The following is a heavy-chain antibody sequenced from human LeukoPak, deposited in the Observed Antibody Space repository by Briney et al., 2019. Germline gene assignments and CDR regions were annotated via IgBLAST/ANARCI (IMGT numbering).Heavy chain of an antibody. D-gene: IGHD6-13*01. Sequence: ASVKVSCKASGYTFTGYYMHWVRQAPGQGLEWMGWINPNSGGTNYAQKFQGRVTMTRDTSISTAYMELSRLRSDDTAVYYCARRGPRIAAAGTGWFDPWGQGTLFTVSS. J-gene: IGHJ5*02. V-gene: IGHV1-2*02. CDR1: GYTFTGYY. CDR3: ARRGPRIAAAGTGWFDP. CDR2: INPNSGGT.